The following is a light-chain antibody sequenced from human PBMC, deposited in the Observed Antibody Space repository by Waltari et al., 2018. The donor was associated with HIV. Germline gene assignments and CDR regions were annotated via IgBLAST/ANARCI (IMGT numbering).Light chain of an antibody. CDR1: SSNIGSTS. V-gene: IGLV1-47*01. Sequence: SVLTQPPSASGTPGQRVTISCSGDSSNIGSTSVYWYPQLPGTAPNLLIYTKDQRPSGVPDRFSGSNSGTSASLAISGLRSEDEADYYCATWDDDLSTWLFGGGTKLTVL. CDR2: TKD. J-gene: IGLJ3*02. CDR3: ATWDDDLSTWL.